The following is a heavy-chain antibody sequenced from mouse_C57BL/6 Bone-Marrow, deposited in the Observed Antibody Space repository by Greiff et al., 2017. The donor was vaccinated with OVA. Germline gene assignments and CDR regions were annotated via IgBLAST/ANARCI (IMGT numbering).Heavy chain of an antibody. CDR1: GYTFTDYY. V-gene: IGHV1-59*01. CDR2: IDPYDSDT. CDR3: ATFPYDG. Sequence: VQLQQSGAELVRPGASVKLSCKASGYTFTDYYMHWVKQRPGQGLEWIGWIDPYDSDTKYNQKFKGKATLTADTSSSTAYMQLSSLTSEDSAVYDCATFPYDGWGTGTTVTVS. J-gene: IGHJ1*03.